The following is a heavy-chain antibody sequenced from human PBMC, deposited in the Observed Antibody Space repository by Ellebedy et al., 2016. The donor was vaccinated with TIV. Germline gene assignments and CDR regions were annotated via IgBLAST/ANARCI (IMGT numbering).Heavy chain of an antibody. CDR1: GDSTSTNHHS. CDR3: ARDFGGWPFDS. D-gene: IGHD6-19*01. Sequence: GSLRLSCTVSGDSTSTNHHSWGWIRQPPGKGLEWMGSLTYTGNAYYGPNLKGRVTMSLDTSKRQFSLKLNSVTAADTALYYCARDFGGWPFDSWGQGTLVTVSS. CDR2: LTYTGNA. J-gene: IGHJ4*02. V-gene: IGHV4-39*07.